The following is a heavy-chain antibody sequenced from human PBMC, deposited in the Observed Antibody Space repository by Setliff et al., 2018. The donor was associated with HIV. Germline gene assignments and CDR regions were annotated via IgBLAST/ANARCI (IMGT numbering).Heavy chain of an antibody. CDR2: IYKNGDT. J-gene: IGHJ4*02. CDR1: GDSVTSGGYF. CDR3: ARGGRKDLTDN. Sequence: SETLSLTCTVSGDSVTSGGYFWIWIRQHPGQGLEWMGYIYKNGDTYYNLSLESRMTISLDTSKNQFFLKLNSVTAADTAVYYCARGGRKDLTDNWGQGTLVTVSS. D-gene: IGHD3-16*01. V-gene: IGHV4-31*03.